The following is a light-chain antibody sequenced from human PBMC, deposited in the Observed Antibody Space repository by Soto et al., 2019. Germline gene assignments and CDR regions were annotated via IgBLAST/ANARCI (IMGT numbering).Light chain of an antibody. CDR2: GAS. CDR3: QQYGSSSYT. J-gene: IGKJ2*01. Sequence: EIVLTQSPGTLSLSPGEGATLSCRASQSVASSYLAWYQQTPGQAPRLLIYGASNRATGIPDRFSGGGSGTDFTLTISRLEPEDFAVYYCQQYGSSSYTFGQGTKLEIK. V-gene: IGKV3-20*01. CDR1: QSVASSY.